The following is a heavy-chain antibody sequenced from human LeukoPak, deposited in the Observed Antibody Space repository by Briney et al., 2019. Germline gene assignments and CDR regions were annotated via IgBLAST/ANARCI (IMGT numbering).Heavy chain of an antibody. Sequence: GESLKISCKGSGYRFIKYWIGWVRPVPGKGLEWMGIIYPGDSDTRYSPSFQGQVTISADKSISTAYLQWSSLKAPDTAMYYCARHTRAILSPFDYWGQGTLVTVSS. CDR2: IYPGDSDT. CDR3: ARHTRAILSPFDY. CDR1: GYRFIKYW. J-gene: IGHJ4*02. D-gene: IGHD2-2*02. V-gene: IGHV5-51*01.